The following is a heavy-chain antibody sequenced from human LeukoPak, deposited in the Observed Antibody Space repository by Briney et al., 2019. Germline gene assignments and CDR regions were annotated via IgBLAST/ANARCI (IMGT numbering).Heavy chain of an antibody. CDR2: INHSGST. CDR1: GGSFSGYY. D-gene: IGHD4-11*01. CDR3: ARGLPTVTTRSVYYYYGMDV. J-gene: IGHJ6*02. Sequence: SETLSLTCAVSGGSFSGYYWSWIRQPPGKGLEWIGEINHSGSTNYNPSLKSRVTISVDTSKNQFSLKLSSVTAADTAVYYCARGLPTVTTRSVYYYYGMDVWGQGTTVTVSS. V-gene: IGHV4-34*01.